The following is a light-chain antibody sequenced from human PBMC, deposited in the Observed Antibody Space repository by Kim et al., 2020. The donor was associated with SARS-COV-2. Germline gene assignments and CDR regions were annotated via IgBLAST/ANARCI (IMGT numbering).Light chain of an antibody. J-gene: IGKJ1*01. CDR2: WAS. V-gene: IGKV4-1*01. Sequence: ATINCKSSQTLLSSSDNRNYLAWHLHKLVQPPRLIISWASTRESGVPDRFSGSGSGTDFPLTISSLQAEDVAVYYCQQYHSAPQTFGQGTKVDIK. CDR1: QTLLSSSDNRNY. CDR3: QQYHSAPQT.